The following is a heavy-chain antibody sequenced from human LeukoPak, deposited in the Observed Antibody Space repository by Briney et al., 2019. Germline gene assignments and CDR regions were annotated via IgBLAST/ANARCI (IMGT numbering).Heavy chain of an antibody. CDR3: ARGIVAYDS. V-gene: IGHV3-23*01. J-gene: IGHJ4*02. Sequence: GGSLRLSCAASGFTFSSYAMSWVRQAPGKGLEWVSAISGSGGSTYYADSVKGRFTISRDNAKNSLLLQMNSLGAEDTAVYYCARGIVAYDSWGQGTLVTVSS. CDR1: GFTFSSYA. D-gene: IGHD3-22*01. CDR2: ISGSGGST.